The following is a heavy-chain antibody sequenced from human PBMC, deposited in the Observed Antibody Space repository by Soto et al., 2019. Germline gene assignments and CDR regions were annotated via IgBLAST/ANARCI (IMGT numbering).Heavy chain of an antibody. CDR2: IYSGGST. D-gene: IGHD3-3*01. CDR3: ARGGNDFWNLYYYYYMDV. Sequence: GGSLRLSCAASGFTVSSNYMSWVRQAPGKGLEWVSVIYSGGSTYYADSVKGRFTISRHNSKNTLYLQMNSLRAEDTAVYYCARGGNDFWNLYYYYYMDVWGKGTTVTVSS. V-gene: IGHV3-53*04. CDR1: GFTVSSNY. J-gene: IGHJ6*03.